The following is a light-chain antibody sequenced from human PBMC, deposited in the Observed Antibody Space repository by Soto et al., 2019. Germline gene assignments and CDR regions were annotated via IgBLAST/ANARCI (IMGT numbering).Light chain of an antibody. J-gene: IGKJ4*01. CDR2: DAS. CDR3: QQVKSYPRT. V-gene: IGKV3-11*01. CDR1: QSVGSY. Sequence: EIVLTQSPDTLSLSPGERATLSCRASQSVGSYLAWYQQKPGQAPRLLISDASNRATGIPARFSGSGSGTDFTLTISSLEPEDFATYYCQQVKSYPRTFGGGTKVEIK.